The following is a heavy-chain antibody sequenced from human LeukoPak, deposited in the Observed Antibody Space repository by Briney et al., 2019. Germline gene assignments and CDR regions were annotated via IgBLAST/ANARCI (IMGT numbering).Heavy chain of an antibody. CDR3: ARDEISGTYYTEYFHH. V-gene: IGHV4-59*01. J-gene: IGHJ1*01. CDR2: IYYTGST. D-gene: IGHD1-26*01. CDR1: GGSIRSYY. Sequence: SETLSLTCIVSGGSIRSYYWSWIRQPPGRGLEWIGYIYYTGSTNYNPSLKSRVTISVDTSKNQFSLELSSVTAADTAVYYCARDEISGTYYTEYFHHWGQGTLVTVSS.